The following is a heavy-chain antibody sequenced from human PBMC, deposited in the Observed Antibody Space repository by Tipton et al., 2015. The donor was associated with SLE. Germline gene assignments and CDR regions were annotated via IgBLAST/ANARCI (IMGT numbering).Heavy chain of an antibody. CDR1: GFTFDDYA. CDR3: AREECSGGSCFDF. J-gene: IGHJ4*02. CDR2: IRWNSRSV. V-gene: IGHV3-9*01. Sequence: SLRLSCAASGFTFDDYAMHWVRQAPGQGLEWVSGIRWNSRSVDYADSVKGRFTVSRDNAKNSLYLQMNSLRAEDTAVYFCAREECSGGSCFDFWGQGTLVTVSS. D-gene: IGHD2-15*01.